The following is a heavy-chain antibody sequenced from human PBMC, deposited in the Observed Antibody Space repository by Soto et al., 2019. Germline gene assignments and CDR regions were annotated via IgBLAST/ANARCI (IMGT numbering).Heavy chain of an antibody. J-gene: IGHJ5*02. V-gene: IGHV4-34*01. D-gene: IGHD4-17*01. Sequence: QVQLQQWGAGLLKPSETLSLTCAVYGGSFSGYYWSWIGQPPGKGLEWIGEINHSGSTHYNPSLKRRVPISVDTSMNQFSLKLSSVTAADTAVYSCARAMTTVTTAVNWFDPWGQGTLVTVSS. CDR3: ARAMTTVTTAVNWFDP. CDR2: INHSGST. CDR1: GGSFSGYY.